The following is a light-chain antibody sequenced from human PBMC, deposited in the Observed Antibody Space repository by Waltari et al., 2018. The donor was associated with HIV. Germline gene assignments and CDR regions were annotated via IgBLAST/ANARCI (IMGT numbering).Light chain of an antibody. Sequence: SYELTQPPSLSVSTGPTARITCPGDALSMQYGYWYQQKPGQAPVLVIYKDSERSSGIPERFSGSSSGTTVTLTISGAQAEDEAAYFCQSTDRSGSYIIFGGGTKLTVL. CDR1: ALSMQY. CDR2: KDS. CDR3: QSTDRSGSYII. J-gene: IGLJ2*01. V-gene: IGLV3-25*03.